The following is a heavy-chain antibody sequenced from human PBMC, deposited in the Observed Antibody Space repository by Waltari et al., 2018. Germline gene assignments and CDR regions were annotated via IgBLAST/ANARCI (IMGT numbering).Heavy chain of an antibody. CDR1: GGSISSYY. CDR2: SYTSGST. CDR3: ATFGLDFWSGYYTGRDGYFDL. V-gene: IGHV4-4*07. D-gene: IGHD3-3*01. Sequence: QVQLQESGPGLVKPSETLSLTCTVSGGSISSYYWSWIRQPAGKGLEWIGRSYTSGSTTYHPSLKSRVTMSVDTSKNQFSLKLSSVTAADTAVYYCATFGLDFWSGYYTGRDGYFDLWGRGTLVTVSS. J-gene: IGHJ2*01.